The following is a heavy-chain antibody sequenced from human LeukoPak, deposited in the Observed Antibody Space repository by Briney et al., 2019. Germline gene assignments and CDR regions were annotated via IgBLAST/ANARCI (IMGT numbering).Heavy chain of an antibody. CDR1: GFTFSSYA. D-gene: IGHD3-10*01. Sequence: PGGSLRLSCAASGFTFSSYAMHWVRQAPGKGLERVAVISYDGSNKYYADSVKGRFTISRDNSKNTLYLQMNSLRAEDTAVYYCARDARIRYYGSGRNRGMDYWGQGTLVTVSS. CDR2: ISYDGSNK. V-gene: IGHV3-30-3*01. J-gene: IGHJ4*02. CDR3: ARDARIRYYGSGRNRGMDY.